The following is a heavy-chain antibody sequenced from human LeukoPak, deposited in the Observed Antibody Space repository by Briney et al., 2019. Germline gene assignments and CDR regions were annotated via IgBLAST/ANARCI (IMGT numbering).Heavy chain of an antibody. V-gene: IGHV3-23*01. J-gene: IGHJ4*02. CDR3: ARDSPPWTVTEWV. CDR1: GFTFSNYA. Sequence: TGGSLRLSCAASGFTFSNYAMSWVRQAPGKGLEWVSAISGSGDSTYYADSVKGRFTISRDNSKNTLYLQMNSLRAEDTAVYYCARDSPPWTVTEWVWGQGTLVTVSS. D-gene: IGHD1-14*01. CDR2: ISGSGDST.